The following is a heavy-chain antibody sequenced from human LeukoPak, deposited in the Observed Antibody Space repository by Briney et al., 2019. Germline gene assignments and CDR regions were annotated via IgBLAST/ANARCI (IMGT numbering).Heavy chain of an antibody. Sequence: KPSETLSLTCTVSGDSISSYFWSWIRQAPGKGLEWVSYISSSGSTIYYADSVKGRFTISRDNAKNSLYLQMNSLRAEDTAVYYCARDRVGGYSYGYPHWYFDLWGRGTLVTVSS. CDR2: ISSSGSTI. CDR1: GDSISSYF. J-gene: IGHJ2*01. V-gene: IGHV3-11*01. D-gene: IGHD5-18*01. CDR3: ARDRVGGYSYGYPHWYFDL.